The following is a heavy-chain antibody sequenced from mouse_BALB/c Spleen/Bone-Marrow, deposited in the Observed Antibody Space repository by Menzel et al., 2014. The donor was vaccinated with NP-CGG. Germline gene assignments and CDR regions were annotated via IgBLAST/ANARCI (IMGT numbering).Heavy chain of an antibody. CDR3: ERDANFAMDH. CDR1: GFTFSDYY. CDR2: INDCGSYT. J-gene: IGHJ4*01. V-gene: IGHV5-4*02. Sequence: EVKLVESGGGLVKPGGSLKLSCAVSGFTFSDYYMYWVHQNPEKRLEWVATINDCGSYTYYPDSVKGRFTISRDNAKTILYEQMSSLKSENTAMYFCERDANFAMDHWGQGTSVTVSS. D-gene: IGHD4-1*01.